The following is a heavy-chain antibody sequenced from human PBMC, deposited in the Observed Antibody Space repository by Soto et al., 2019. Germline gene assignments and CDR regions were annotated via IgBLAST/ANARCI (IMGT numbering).Heavy chain of an antibody. Sequence: GESLKISCKGSGYNFPTYWIAWVRQMPGKGLEWMGIIYPGDSDVRYSPSFQGRVIISADKSISTAFLQWSSLKASDTAMYYCARHEHSGYDSYYFYYQMDAWGQGTTVTVSS. CDR1: GYNFPTYW. CDR3: ARHEHSGYDSYYFYYQMDA. D-gene: IGHD5-12*01. J-gene: IGHJ6*02. V-gene: IGHV5-51*01. CDR2: IYPGDSDV.